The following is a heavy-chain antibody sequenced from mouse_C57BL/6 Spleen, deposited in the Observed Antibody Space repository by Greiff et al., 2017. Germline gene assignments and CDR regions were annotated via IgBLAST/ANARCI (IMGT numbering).Heavy chain of an antibody. D-gene: IGHD2-5*01. V-gene: IGHV1-63*01. Sequence: QVHVKQSGAELVRPGTSVKMSCKASGYTFTNYWIGWAKQRPGHGLEWIGDIYPGGGYTNYNEKFKGKATLTADKSSSTAYMQFSSLTSEDSAIYYCARRYSNFSMDYWGQGTSVTVSS. J-gene: IGHJ4*01. CDR2: IYPGGGYT. CDR3: ARRYSNFSMDY. CDR1: GYTFTNYW.